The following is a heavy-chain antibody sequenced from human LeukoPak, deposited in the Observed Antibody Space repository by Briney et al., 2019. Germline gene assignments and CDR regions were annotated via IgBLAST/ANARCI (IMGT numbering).Heavy chain of an antibody. D-gene: IGHD1-7*01. CDR3: ATSQKWNYASGY. CDR2: ISAYNGDT. J-gene: IGHJ4*02. CDR1: SDTFTSHG. V-gene: IGHV1-18*01. Sequence: ASVKVSCKASSDTFTSHGITWVRQAPGQGLEWMGWISAYNGDTHYVQKFQGRVTMTTDTSTSTAYMELRSLRSDDTAMYYCATSQKWNYASGYWGQGTLVTVSS.